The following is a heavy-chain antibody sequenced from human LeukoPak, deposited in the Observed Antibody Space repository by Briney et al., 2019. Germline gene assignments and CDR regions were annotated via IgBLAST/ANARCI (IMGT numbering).Heavy chain of an antibody. CDR3: AKDSPVLTY. CDR1: GGFISSSSYY. CDR2: IFYTGSS. V-gene: IGHV4-39*07. Sequence: SETLSLTCIVSGGFISSSSYYWGWIRQPPGRGLEWVANIFYTGSSYYNPSLKSRVTISVDRSKNQFSLKLSSVTAADTAVYYCAKDSPVLTYWGQGTLVAVSS. J-gene: IGHJ4*02.